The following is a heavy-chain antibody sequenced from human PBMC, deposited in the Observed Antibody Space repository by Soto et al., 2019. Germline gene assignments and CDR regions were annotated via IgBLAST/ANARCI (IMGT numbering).Heavy chain of an antibody. Sequence: GGSLRLSCAASGFTFSSYAMHWVRQAPGKGLEWVAVISYDGSNKYYADSVEGRFTISRDNSKNTLYLQMNSLRAEDTAVYYCARDRVSSSSSASYYYYGMDVWGQGTTVTVSS. CDR2: ISYDGSNK. CDR3: ARDRVSSSSSASYYYYGMDV. CDR1: GFTFSSYA. V-gene: IGHV3-30-3*01. D-gene: IGHD6-6*01. J-gene: IGHJ6*02.